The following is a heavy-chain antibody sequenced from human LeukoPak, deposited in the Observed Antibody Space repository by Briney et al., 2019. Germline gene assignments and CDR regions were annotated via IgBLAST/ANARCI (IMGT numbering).Heavy chain of an antibody. V-gene: IGHV3-66*01. CDR2: IYSGGST. D-gene: IGHD3-3*01. CDR1: EFSVGSNY. CDR3: AREPYDFWSGPLNYYMDV. J-gene: IGHJ6*03. Sequence: GGSLRLSCAASEFSVGSNYMTWVRQAPGKGLEWVSLIYSGGSTYYADSVKGRFTISRDNSKNTLYLQMNSLRAEDTAVYYCAREPYDFWSGPLNYYMDVWGKGTTVTVSS.